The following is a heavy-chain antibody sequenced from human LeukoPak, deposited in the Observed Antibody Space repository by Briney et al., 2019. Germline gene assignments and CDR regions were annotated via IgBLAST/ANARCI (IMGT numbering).Heavy chain of an antibody. V-gene: IGHV4-34*01. CDR1: GGSFSGYY. D-gene: IGHD3-16*01. Sequence: SETLSLTCAVYGGSFSGYYWSWIRQPPGKGLEWIGETNHSGSTNYNPSLKSRVTISVDTSKNQFSLKLSSVTAADTAVYYCARHWGYFDYWGQGTLVTVS. CDR2: TNHSGST. CDR3: ARHWGYFDY. J-gene: IGHJ4*02.